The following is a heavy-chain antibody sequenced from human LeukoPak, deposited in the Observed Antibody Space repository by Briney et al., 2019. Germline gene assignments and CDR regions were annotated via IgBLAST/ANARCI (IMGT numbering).Heavy chain of an antibody. D-gene: IGHD2-2*02. J-gene: IGHJ6*04. V-gene: IGHV4-59*01. Sequence: PSETLSLTCTVSGGSISSYYWNWIRQPPGKGLEWIGYIYYSGSTNYNPSLKSRVTISVDTSKNQFSLKLSSVTAADTAVYYCARFPCTSTSCYKSGVLDVWGKGTTVTVSS. CDR2: IYYSGST. CDR3: ARFPCTSTSCYKSGVLDV. CDR1: GGSISSYY.